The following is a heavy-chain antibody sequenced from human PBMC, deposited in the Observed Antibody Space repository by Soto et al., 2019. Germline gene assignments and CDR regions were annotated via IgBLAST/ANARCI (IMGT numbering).Heavy chain of an antibody. V-gene: IGHV1-18*01. D-gene: IGHD5-18*01. CDR3: ARAIAGGYGYTALDY. Sequence: QVQLVQSAAEVKKPGASVKVSCKASGYTFTTYGISWVRQAPGQGLEWMGWVYSYNGNTNYVQKLQGRVTMTTDTPTSTAYMELRSPRSDDTAVYYCARAIAGGYGYTALDYWGQGTLVTLSS. CDR1: GYTFTTYG. CDR2: VYSYNGNT. J-gene: IGHJ4*02.